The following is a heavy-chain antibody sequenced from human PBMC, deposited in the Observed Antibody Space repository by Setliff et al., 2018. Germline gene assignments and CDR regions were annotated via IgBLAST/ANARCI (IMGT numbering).Heavy chain of an antibody. D-gene: IGHD6-19*01. Sequence: GGSLRLSCAAAGFTFSSHWMHWVRQAPGKRLMWVSRINNDGSSTTYEDSVKGRFTISRGNAKNTLYLQMNSLRAEDTAVYYCAKDSATYLNWFDPWGQGTLVTVSS. CDR2: INNDGSST. CDR3: AKDSATYLNWFDP. CDR1: GFTFSSHW. J-gene: IGHJ5*02. V-gene: IGHV3-74*01.